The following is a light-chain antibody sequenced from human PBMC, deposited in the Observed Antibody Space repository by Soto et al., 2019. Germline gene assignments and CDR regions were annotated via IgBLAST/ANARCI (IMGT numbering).Light chain of an antibody. CDR1: RIDVGAYNY. CDR3: SSFTSGFTIV. J-gene: IGLJ1*01. V-gene: IGLV2-14*01. Sequence: QSVLTQPASVSGSPGQSIAISCTGTRIDVGAYNYVSWYQQHPGKAPKLMISEVTNRPSGVSDRFSGSKSGNTASLTISGLQAEDEPDSYCSSFTSGFTIVFGTGTKATVL. CDR2: EVT.